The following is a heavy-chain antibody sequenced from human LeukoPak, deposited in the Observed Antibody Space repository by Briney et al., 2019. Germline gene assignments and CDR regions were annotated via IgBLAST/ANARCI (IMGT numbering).Heavy chain of an antibody. CDR1: GGSISSYY. CDR3: ARGGWNKFDY. D-gene: IGHD3-22*01. J-gene: IGHJ4*02. CDR2: IFYSGTT. Sequence: SETLSLTCTVSGGSISSYYWSWIRQPPGKGLEWIGFIFYSGTTNYNPSLKSRVTISVDTSKNQFCLKLSSVTAADTAVYYCARGGWNKFDYWGQGTLVTVSS. V-gene: IGHV4-59*01.